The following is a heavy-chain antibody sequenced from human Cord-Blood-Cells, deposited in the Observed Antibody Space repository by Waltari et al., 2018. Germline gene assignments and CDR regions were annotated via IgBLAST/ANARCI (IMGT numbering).Heavy chain of an antibody. CDR1: GGSFSGYY. Sequence: QVQLQQWGAGLLKPSETLSLTCAVYGGSFSGYYWSWIRQPPGKGLEWIGEINHSGSTNYNPSLKSRVTISVDTSKNQFSLKLSSVTAADTAVYYCARHNPDIDAFDIWGHGTMVTVSS. J-gene: IGHJ3*02. CDR2: INHSGST. CDR3: ARHNPDIDAFDI. D-gene: IGHD5-12*01. V-gene: IGHV4-34*01.